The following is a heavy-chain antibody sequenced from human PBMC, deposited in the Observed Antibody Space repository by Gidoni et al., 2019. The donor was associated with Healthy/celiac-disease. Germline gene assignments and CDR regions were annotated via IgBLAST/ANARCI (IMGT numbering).Heavy chain of an antibody. CDR3: AKDPSRTTVTTFDY. Sequence: VQLLESGGGWVKPGGSLRLSCADSGFSFRSYAMSWVRPAPGKGLEWVSAISGRGGSTYYADSWKGRFTISRDNSKNTLYLQMNSLRAEDTAVYYCAKDPSRTTVTTFDYWGQGTLVTVSS. V-gene: IGHV3-23*01. CDR1: GFSFRSYA. D-gene: IGHD4-17*01. J-gene: IGHJ4*02. CDR2: ISGRGGST.